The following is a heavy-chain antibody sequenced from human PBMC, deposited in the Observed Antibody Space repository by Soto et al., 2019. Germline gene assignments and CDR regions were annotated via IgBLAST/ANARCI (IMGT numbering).Heavy chain of an antibody. J-gene: IGHJ4*02. V-gene: IGHV3-21*04. CDR1: GFTLSSYA. D-gene: IGHD4-17*01. Sequence: GGSLRLSCAASGFTLSSYAMSWVRQAPGKGLEWVSSISSSSSYIYYADSVKGRFTISRDNAKNSLYLQMNSLRAEDTAVYYCARGWKETVPPAYWGQGTLVTVSS. CDR2: ISSSSSYI. CDR3: ARGWKETVPPAY.